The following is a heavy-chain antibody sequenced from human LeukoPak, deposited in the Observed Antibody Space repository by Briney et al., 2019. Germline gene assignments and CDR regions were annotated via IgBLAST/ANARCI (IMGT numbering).Heavy chain of an antibody. Sequence: ASVKVSCKASGYTFTSYYMHWVRQAPGQGLEWMGIINPSGGSTSYAQNFQGRVTMTRDTSTSTVYMELSSLRSEDTAVYYCARTGGVATPFDYWGQGTLVTVSS. CDR3: ARTGGVATPFDY. J-gene: IGHJ4*02. CDR2: INPSGGST. CDR1: GYTFTSYY. D-gene: IGHD3-3*01. V-gene: IGHV1-46*01.